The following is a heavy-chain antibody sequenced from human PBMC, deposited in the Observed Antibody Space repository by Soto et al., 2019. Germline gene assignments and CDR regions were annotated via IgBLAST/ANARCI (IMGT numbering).Heavy chain of an antibody. V-gene: IGHV1-69*02. J-gene: IGHJ4*02. Sequence: ASVKVSCKASGGTFRSYTISWVRQAPGQGLEWMGRIIPILGIANYAQKFQGRVTITADKSTSTAYMELSSLRSEDTAVYYCARSEGVPAAEEPDYWGQGTLVTVSS. CDR3: ARSEGVPAAEEPDY. CDR1: GGTFRSYT. CDR2: IIPILGIA. D-gene: IGHD2-2*01.